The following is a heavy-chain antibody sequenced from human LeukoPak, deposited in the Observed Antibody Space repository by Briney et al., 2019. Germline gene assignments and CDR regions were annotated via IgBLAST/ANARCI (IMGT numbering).Heavy chain of an antibody. CDR3: AKGRWDQLLSEMDY. D-gene: IGHD2-2*01. Sequence: GGSLRLSCAASGFMFSSYARSWVRQAPGKGLEWVSGISGSGGSTDYADSVKGRFTISRDNSKNTLYLQMNSLRAEDTAVYYCAKGRWDQLLSEMDYWGQGTLVTVSS. CDR2: ISGSGGST. CDR1: GFMFSSYA. J-gene: IGHJ4*02. V-gene: IGHV3-23*01.